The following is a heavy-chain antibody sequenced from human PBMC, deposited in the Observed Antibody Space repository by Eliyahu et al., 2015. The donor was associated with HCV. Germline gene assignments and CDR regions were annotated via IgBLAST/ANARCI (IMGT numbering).Heavy chain of an antibody. CDR1: GYXFXSYX. Sequence: QVQLVQSGAEVKKPGASVKVSCKASGYXFXSYXXHWVRXAPGXGLEXMGIINPSGGSTSYAQKFQGRVTMTRDTSTSTVYMELSSLRSEDTAVYYCAREENRIYYYGMDVWGQGTTVTVSS. CDR3: AREENRIYYYGMDV. D-gene: IGHD1/OR15-1a*01. V-gene: IGHV1-46*03. CDR2: INPSGGST. J-gene: IGHJ6*02.